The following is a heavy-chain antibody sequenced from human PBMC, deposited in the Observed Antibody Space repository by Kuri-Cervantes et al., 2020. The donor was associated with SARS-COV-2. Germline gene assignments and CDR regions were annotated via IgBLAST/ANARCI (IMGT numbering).Heavy chain of an antibody. CDR1: GFTFSSYE. CDR2: ISSSGSTI. Sequence: GGSLRLSCAASGFTFSSYEMNWARQAPGKGLEWVSYISSSGSTIYYADSVKGRFTISRDNAKNSLYLQMNSLRAEDTAVYYCARVDPPLIDSSGLTGIDYWGQGTLVTVSS. D-gene: IGHD6-19*01. J-gene: IGHJ4*02. CDR3: ARVDPPLIDSSGLTGIDY. V-gene: IGHV3-48*03.